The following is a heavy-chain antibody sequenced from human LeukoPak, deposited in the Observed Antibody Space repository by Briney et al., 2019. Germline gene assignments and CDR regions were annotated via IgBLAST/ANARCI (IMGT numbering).Heavy chain of an antibody. J-gene: IGHJ6*02. Sequence: GGSLRLSCSASGFTFSSYAMHWVRQAPGKGLEYVSAISSNGGSTYYADSVKGRFTISRDNSKNTLYLQMSSLRAEDTAVYYCVKEDWNYDYGTDVWGQGTTVTVSS. CDR3: VKEDWNYDYGTDV. V-gene: IGHV3-64D*06. CDR2: ISSNGGST. D-gene: IGHD3/OR15-3a*01. CDR1: GFTFSSYA.